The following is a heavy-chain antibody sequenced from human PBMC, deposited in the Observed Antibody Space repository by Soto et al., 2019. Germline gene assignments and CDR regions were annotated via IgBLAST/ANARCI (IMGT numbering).Heavy chain of an antibody. CDR2: IYWDNDK. J-gene: IGHJ4*02. Sequence: SGPTLVNPTQTLTLTCTFSGFSLGSSGVAVDWIRQPPGKALEWLARIYWDNDKRYSPSLESRLTITKDTPKNQVVLTMTNMDPVDTGTYFCGHALGYCTNINCFRRGMYLAHWGQGSLVTVSS. CDR1: GFSLGSSGVA. CDR3: GHALGYCTNINCFRRGMYLAH. D-gene: IGHD2-8*01. V-gene: IGHV2-5*02.